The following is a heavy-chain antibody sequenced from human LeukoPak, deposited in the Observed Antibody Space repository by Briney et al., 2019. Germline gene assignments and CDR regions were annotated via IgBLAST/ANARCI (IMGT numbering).Heavy chain of an antibody. CDR3: ARAAFWSGYYTSYYYYGMDV. D-gene: IGHD3-3*01. CDR2: INHSGST. CDR1: GGSFSGYY. V-gene: IGHV4-34*01. Sequence: SETLSLTCAVYGGSFSGYYWSWIRQPPGKGLEWIGEINHSGSTNYNPSLKSRVTISVDTSKNQFSLKLSSVTAADTAVYYCARAAFWSGYYTSYYYYGMDVWGQGTTVTVSS. J-gene: IGHJ6*02.